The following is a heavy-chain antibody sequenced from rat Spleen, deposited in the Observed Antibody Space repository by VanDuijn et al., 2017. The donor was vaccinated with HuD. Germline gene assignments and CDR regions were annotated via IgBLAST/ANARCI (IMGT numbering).Heavy chain of an antibody. CDR1: GFPLSTAW. D-gene: IGHD5-1*01. CDR2: IKAKSNNYST. J-gene: IGHJ4*01. Sequence: EVPVLESGGGLAQPGTSPKLSCATSGFPLSTAWMYCYRQFLEKRLEWVARIKAKSNNYSTDYTESVKGRFTISRDDSKSSIYLQMNNLKEEETAIYYCAGGMITGRDYVMDACGQGASVTVSS. V-gene: IGHV6-6*01. CDR3: AGGMITGRDYVMDA.